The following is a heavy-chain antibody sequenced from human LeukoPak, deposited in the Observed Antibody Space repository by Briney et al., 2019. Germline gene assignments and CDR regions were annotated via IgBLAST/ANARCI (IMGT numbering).Heavy chain of an antibody. D-gene: IGHD3-3*01. CDR3: ARIRSISGVLYSRIPNYFYYAMDV. CDR1: GYSFTSYG. CDR2: ITGNNGDR. Sequence: ASVTVSCTASGYSFTSYGISWVRQAPGQGLEWMGWITGNNGDRHYVEKFRGRVTITTDTATSTAYMELRSLGSEDTAVYYCARIRSISGVLYSRIPNYFYYAMDVWGQGTTVTVSS. V-gene: IGHV1-18*01. J-gene: IGHJ6*02.